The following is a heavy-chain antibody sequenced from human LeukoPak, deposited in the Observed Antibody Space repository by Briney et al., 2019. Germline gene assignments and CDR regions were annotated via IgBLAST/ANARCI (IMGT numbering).Heavy chain of an antibody. CDR2: INHSGST. J-gene: IGHJ4*02. CDR3: ARGSLIEES. V-gene: IGHV4-34*01. D-gene: IGHD2-21*01. Sequence: SETLSLTCAVYGGSFSGYYWSWIRQPPGKGLEWIGEINHSGSTNYNPSLKSRVTISVDTSKNQFSLKLSSVTAADTAVYYCARGSLIEESWGQGTLVTVSS. CDR1: GGSFSGYY.